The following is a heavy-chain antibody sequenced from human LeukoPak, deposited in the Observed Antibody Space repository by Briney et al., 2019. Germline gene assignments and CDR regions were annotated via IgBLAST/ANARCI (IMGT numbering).Heavy chain of an antibody. Sequence: PSETLSLTCTVSGGPISSYYWSWIRQPPGKGLEWIGYIYYSGSTNYNPSLKSRVTISVDTSKNQFSLKLSSVTAADTAVYYCARDGRVRSPHYYRMEVWGKGTTV. V-gene: IGHV4-59*01. D-gene: IGHD3-3*01. CDR3: ARDGRVRSPHYYRMEV. J-gene: IGHJ6*04. CDR2: IYYSGST. CDR1: GGPISSYY.